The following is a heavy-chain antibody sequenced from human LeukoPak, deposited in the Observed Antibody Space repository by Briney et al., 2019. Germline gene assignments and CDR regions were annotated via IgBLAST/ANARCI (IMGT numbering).Heavy chain of an antibody. CDR3: ARDRSTYNWNDSYYYYFYSMDV. D-gene: IGHD1-20*01. CDR2: IIPSVGTA. V-gene: IGHV1-69*05. J-gene: IGHJ6*03. CDR1: GCTFTSYS. Sequence: SVKVSCKASGCTFTSYSINWVRQAPGQGLEWMGVIIPSVGTANYAQKFQGRVTITRDKSTSTAYMELSSLRSEDTAVYYCARDRSTYNWNDSYYYYFYSMDVWGKGTTVTVSS.